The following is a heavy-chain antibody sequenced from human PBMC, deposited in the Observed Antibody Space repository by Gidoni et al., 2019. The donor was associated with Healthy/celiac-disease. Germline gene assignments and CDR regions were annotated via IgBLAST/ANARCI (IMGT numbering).Heavy chain of an antibody. J-gene: IGHJ6*03. CDR2: IYYSGST. CDR1: GGSISSGDYY. Sequence: QVQLQESGPGLVKPSQTLSLTCTVSGGSISSGDYYWSWIRQPPGKGLEWIGYIYYSGSTYYNPSLKSRVTISVDTSKNQFSLKLSSVTAADTAVYYCARGGGYCSSTSCYGSYYYYMDVWGKVTTVTVSS. V-gene: IGHV4-30-4*01. D-gene: IGHD2-2*01. CDR3: ARGGGYCSSTSCYGSYYYYMDV.